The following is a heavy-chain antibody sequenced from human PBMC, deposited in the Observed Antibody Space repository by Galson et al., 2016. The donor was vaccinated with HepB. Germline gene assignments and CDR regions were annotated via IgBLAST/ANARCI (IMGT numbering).Heavy chain of an antibody. V-gene: IGHV4-31*03. CDR1: GVSITSGGYY. J-gene: IGHJ4*02. Sequence: TLSLTCTVSGVSITSGGYYWSWIRQHPGKGLEWIGYIYHSGSTYYNSSLKSRVSISVDTSKNQFSLKLNSLTAADTAVYFYARGGRKGLWGYYFDFWGQGTLVTVSS. D-gene: IGHD2-21*01. CDR2: IYHSGST. CDR3: ARGGRKGLWGYYFDF.